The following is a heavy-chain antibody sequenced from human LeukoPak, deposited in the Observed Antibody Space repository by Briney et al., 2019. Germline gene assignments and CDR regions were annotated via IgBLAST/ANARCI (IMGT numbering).Heavy chain of an antibody. Sequence: PGGSLRLSCAASGFTFSDHYMDWVRQAPGKGLEWIGRTRNKGSSYTTEYAASVKGRFTISRDDSKNSLSLQMNSLKSEDTAVYYCARDPGSSWYRDAFDIWGQGTMVTVSS. J-gene: IGHJ3*02. D-gene: IGHD6-13*01. V-gene: IGHV3-72*01. CDR2: TRNKGSSYTT. CDR1: GFTFSDHY. CDR3: ARDPGSSWYRDAFDI.